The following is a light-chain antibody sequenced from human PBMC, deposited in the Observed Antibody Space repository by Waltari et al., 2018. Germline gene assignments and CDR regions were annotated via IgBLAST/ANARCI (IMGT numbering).Light chain of an antibody. CDR1: SSDVGGYNS. Sequence: QSALTQPASVSGSPGQSIPISCTGTSSDVGGYNSVSWSQQHPGKAPKLMIYEVSYRPSGVSNRFSGSKSGNTASLTISGLQAEDEADYYCSSYTSSNTLHIVFGTGTEVTVL. V-gene: IGLV2-14*01. J-gene: IGLJ1*01. CDR3: SSYTSSNTLHIV. CDR2: EVS.